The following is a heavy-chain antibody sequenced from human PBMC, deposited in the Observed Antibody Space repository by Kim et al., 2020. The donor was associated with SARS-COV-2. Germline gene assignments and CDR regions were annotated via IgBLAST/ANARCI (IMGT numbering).Heavy chain of an antibody. D-gene: IGHD4-17*01. V-gene: IGHV3-7*01. Sequence: GGSLILSCAASGFTFSTYWMTWVRQAPGKGLEWVANINQGGTEKYYVDSVKGRFTISRDNAKNSLFLDVNSLRVEDTAVYYCARTHYGDYVWGQGTLVTV. J-gene: IGHJ4*02. CDR2: INQGGTEK. CDR3: ARTHYGDYV. CDR1: GFTFSTYW.